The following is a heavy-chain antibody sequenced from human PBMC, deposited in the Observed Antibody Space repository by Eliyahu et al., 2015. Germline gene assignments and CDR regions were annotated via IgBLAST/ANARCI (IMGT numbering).Heavy chain of an antibody. Sequence: QVQLQESGPGLVKPSETLSLTCAVSXYSIXXXXYWGWXRQSPGXGXAWIGTMFHSGRTYYNPSHKSRVTMSVDTSKNQFSLKLSSVTAADTAVYYCVRERGHCTSSSCYSWFDPWGQGTLVTVPS. V-gene: IGHV4-38-2*02. D-gene: IGHD2-2*01. J-gene: IGHJ5*02. CDR2: MFHSGRT. CDR1: XYSIXXXXY. CDR3: VRERGHCTSSSCYSWFDP.